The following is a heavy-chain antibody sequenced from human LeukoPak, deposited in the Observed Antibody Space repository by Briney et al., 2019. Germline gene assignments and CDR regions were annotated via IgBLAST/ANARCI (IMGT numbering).Heavy chain of an antibody. D-gene: IGHD3-3*01. J-gene: IGHJ3*02. CDR1: GFTFSSYA. CDR2: ISGSGGST. V-gene: IGHV3-23*01. CDR3: AVLWSGYSWAFDI. Sequence: GGSLRLSCAASGFTFSSYAMSWVRQAPGKGLEWVPAISGSGGSTYYADSVKGRFTISRDNSKNTLYLQMNSLRAEDTAVYYCAVLWSGYSWAFDIWGQGTMVTVSS.